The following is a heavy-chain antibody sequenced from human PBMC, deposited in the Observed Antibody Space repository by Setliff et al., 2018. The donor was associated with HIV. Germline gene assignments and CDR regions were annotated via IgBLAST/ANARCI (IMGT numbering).Heavy chain of an antibody. CDR2: MYYRGST. CDR3: ARGAAAAYDAFDI. Sequence: SETLSLTCAVYGGSFSGYHWSWIRQSPGKGLEWIGSMYYRGSTYYKPSLKSRVTISGDTSKNQFSLKLSSVTAADTAVYYCARGAAAAYDAFDIWGQGTMVTVSS. J-gene: IGHJ3*02. V-gene: IGHV4-34*01. D-gene: IGHD6-13*01. CDR1: GGSFSGYH.